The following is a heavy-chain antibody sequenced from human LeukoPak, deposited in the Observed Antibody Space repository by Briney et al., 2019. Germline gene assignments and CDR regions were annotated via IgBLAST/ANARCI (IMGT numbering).Heavy chain of an antibody. D-gene: IGHD3-22*01. Sequence: GGSLRLSCAVSGIRISDHWMHWVRQVPGRQPEWLARITSDGTGTSYADSVRGRFMISRDNAKNTLFLQITTVRGDDTAVYYCAILKSPPDTDYWGQGTLVTVSA. CDR1: GIRISDHW. CDR3: AILKSPPDTDY. V-gene: IGHV3-74*01. J-gene: IGHJ4*02. CDR2: ITSDGTGT.